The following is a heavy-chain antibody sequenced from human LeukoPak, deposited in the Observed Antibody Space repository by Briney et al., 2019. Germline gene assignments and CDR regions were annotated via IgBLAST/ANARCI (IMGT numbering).Heavy chain of an antibody. Sequence: ASVKVSCKVSGYTLTELSMHWVRQAPGKGLEWMGGFDPEDGETIYAQKFQGRVTMTEDTSTDTAYMELSSRRSEDTAVYYCATSQSLDIVATIMDYWGQGTLVTVSS. J-gene: IGHJ4*02. CDR2: FDPEDGET. V-gene: IGHV1-24*01. CDR3: ATSQSLDIVATIMDY. D-gene: IGHD5-12*01. CDR1: GYTLTELS.